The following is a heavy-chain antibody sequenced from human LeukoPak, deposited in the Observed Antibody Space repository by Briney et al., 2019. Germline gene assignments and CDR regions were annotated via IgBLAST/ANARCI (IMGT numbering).Heavy chain of an antibody. V-gene: IGHV3-13*01. J-gene: IGHJ6*03. CDR1: GFTFSSYD. Sequence: GGSLRLSCAASGFTFSSYDMHWVRQATGKGLEWVSAIGTAGDTYYPGSAKGRFTISRENAKNSLYLQMNSLRAGDTAVYYCAREAPYYYYMDVWGKGTTVTVSS. CDR3: AREAPYYYYMDV. CDR2: IGTAGDT.